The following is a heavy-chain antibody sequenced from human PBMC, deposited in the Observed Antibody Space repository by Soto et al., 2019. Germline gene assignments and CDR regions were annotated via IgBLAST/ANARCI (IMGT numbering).Heavy chain of an antibody. CDR3: ASSNIVVVPAAPYYYYYMDV. J-gene: IGHJ6*03. Sequence: SETLSLTCTVSGGSISSYYWSWIRQPPGKGLEWIGYIYYSGSTNYNPSLKSRVTISVDTSKNQFSLKLSSVTAADTAVYYCASSNIVVVPAAPYYYYYMDVWGKGTTVTVSS. D-gene: IGHD2-2*01. V-gene: IGHV4-59*08. CDR1: GGSISSYY. CDR2: IYYSGST.